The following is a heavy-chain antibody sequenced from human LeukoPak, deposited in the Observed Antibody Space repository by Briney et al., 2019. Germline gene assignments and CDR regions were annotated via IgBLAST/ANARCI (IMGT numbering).Heavy chain of an antibody. CDR1: GFTFSSYA. Sequence: GSLRLSCAASGFTFSSYAMSWIRQPPGKGLEWIGYIYHSGSTNYNPSLKSRLTISVDKSKNQFSLKLSAVTAADTAIYYCARSGPPDYLDYWGQGTLVTVSS. CDR2: IYHSGST. CDR3: ARSGPPDYLDY. V-gene: IGHV4-59*01. D-gene: IGHD1-14*01. J-gene: IGHJ4*02.